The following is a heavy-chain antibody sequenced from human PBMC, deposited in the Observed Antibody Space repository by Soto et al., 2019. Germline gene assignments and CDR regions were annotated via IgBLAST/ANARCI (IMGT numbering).Heavy chain of an antibody. CDR1: GGTFSSYA. D-gene: IGHD4-17*01. V-gene: IGHV1-69*14. Sequence: QVQLVQSGAEVKKPGSSVKVSCKASGGTFSSYAISWVRQAPGQGLEWMGGIIPIFGTANYAQKFQGRVTITADKSTSTAYMELRSLGSEGTAVYYCGRGKDYGDAGGLRYYYYYYGMDVWGQGTTVTVSS. J-gene: IGHJ6*02. CDR2: IIPIFGTA. CDR3: GRGKDYGDAGGLRYYYYYYGMDV.